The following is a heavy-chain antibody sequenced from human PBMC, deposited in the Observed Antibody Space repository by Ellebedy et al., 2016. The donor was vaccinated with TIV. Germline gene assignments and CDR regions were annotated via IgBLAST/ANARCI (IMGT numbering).Heavy chain of an antibody. CDR3: ARGGYGSAFDY. CDR2: TYHSGTT. CDR1: GGSISSGTYS. Sequence: SETLSLTCAVSGGSISSGTYSWSWIRQPPGKGPEWIGYTYHSGTTYYNPSLRGRVTISVDRSKNQFSLKLNSVTAADTAVYYCARGGYGSAFDYWGQGTLVTVSS. J-gene: IGHJ4*02. D-gene: IGHD3-10*01. V-gene: IGHV4-30-2*01.